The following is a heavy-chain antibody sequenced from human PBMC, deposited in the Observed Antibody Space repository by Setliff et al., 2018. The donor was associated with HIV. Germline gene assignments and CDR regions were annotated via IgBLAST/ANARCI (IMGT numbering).Heavy chain of an antibody. J-gene: IGHJ4*01. Sequence: ASVKVSCKASGYTFTGYYMHWVRQAPGHGLECMGWMTPYSGNTGYAQKFQGRVSMTRNTSISTAYMELSSLRSEDTAVYYCARVGSYWTQFDYWGQGTLVTVSS. CDR1: GYTFTGYY. CDR3: ARVGSYWTQFDY. V-gene: IGHV1-8*02. D-gene: IGHD2-15*01. CDR2: MTPYSGNT.